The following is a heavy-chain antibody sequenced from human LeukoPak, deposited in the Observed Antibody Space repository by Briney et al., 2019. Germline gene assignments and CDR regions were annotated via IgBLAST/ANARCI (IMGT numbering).Heavy chain of an antibody. Sequence: GGSLRLSCAASEFTFSSYWMHWVRQAPGKGLVWVSRINSDGSSTSYADSVKGRFTISRDNAKNTLYLQMNSLRAEDTAVYYCARDHYGDTDYYYMDVWGKGTTVTVSS. CDR3: ARDHYGDTDYYYMDV. CDR2: INSDGSST. D-gene: IGHD4-17*01. CDR1: EFTFSSYW. J-gene: IGHJ6*03. V-gene: IGHV3-74*01.